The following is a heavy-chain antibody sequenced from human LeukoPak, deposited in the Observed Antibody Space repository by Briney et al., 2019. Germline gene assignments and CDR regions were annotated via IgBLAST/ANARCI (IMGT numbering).Heavy chain of an antibody. Sequence: GGSLRLSCNGSGYIFTSYWISWVRQMPGKGLEGLGTIDPSDPYTSCSPSFQGHVTISRDKSISTAYWQWSSLKASDAAMYYCARLGVGHGFYGMDVWGQGTTVTVSS. CDR2: IDPSDPYT. CDR3: ARLGVGHGFYGMDV. CDR1: GYIFTSYW. D-gene: IGHD3-16*01. V-gene: IGHV5-10-1*01. J-gene: IGHJ6*02.